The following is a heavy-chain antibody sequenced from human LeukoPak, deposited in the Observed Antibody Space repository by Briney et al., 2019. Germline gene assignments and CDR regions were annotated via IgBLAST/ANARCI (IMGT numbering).Heavy chain of an antibody. CDR2: INHSGST. CDR1: GGSFSGYY. J-gene: IGHJ4*02. Sequence: SETLSLACDVYGGSFSGYYWSWIRQPPGKGLEWIGEINHSGSTNYNPSLKSRVTISVDTSKNQFSLKLSSVTAADTAVYFCARGPWFDWWLQGTLVTISS. CDR3: ARGPWFDW. V-gene: IGHV4-34*01.